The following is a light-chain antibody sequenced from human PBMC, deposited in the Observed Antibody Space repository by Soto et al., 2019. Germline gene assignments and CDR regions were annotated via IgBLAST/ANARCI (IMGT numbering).Light chain of an antibody. V-gene: IGKV4-1*01. CDR2: WAS. CDR3: QQYYTSPYT. J-gene: IGKJ2*01. Sequence: DIVMTQSPESLAVSLGERATINCKSSQSVLYSSNNKNYIAWFQQKPGQAPKLLIYWASTRESGVPDRFSGSESGTDFTLTISSLQAEGVGVYYCQQYYTSPYTFGQGTKLEIK. CDR1: QSVLYSSNNKNY.